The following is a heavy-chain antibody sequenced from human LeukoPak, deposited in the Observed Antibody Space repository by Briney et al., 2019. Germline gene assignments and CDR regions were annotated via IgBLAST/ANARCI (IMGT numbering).Heavy chain of an antibody. J-gene: IGHJ4*02. Sequence: SETLSLTCAASGYSISSGYYWGWIRQPPGKGVEWIGSIYHSGSTYYNQSLKSRVTISVDTSKNQFSLKLSSVTAADTAVYYSARHGIQLWYQFDYWGQGTLVTVSS. CDR2: IYHSGST. D-gene: IGHD5-18*01. CDR1: GYSISSGYY. V-gene: IGHV4-38-2*01. CDR3: ARHGIQLWYQFDY.